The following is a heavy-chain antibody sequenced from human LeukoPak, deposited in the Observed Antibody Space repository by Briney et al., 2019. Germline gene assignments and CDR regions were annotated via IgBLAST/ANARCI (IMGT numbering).Heavy chain of an antibody. CDR3: AREREGPYGYLDY. V-gene: IGHV4-39*07. D-gene: IGHD4-17*01. J-gene: IGHJ4*02. CDR1: GGSTRSVSYF. Sequence: PSETLSLTCTVSGGSTRSVSYFWGWLRQPPGKNLEWIGSIHYSGRTYDNLSLRSRVNMSMDTSKNQISLKLRSVTAADTADYYCAREREGPYGYLDYWGQGTLVTVSS. CDR2: IHYSGRT.